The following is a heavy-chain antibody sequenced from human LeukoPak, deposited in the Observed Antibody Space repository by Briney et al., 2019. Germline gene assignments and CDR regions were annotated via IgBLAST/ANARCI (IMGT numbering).Heavy chain of an antibody. V-gene: IGHV4-34*01. CDR1: GFTFSDYY. D-gene: IGHD2-15*01. CDR2: INHSGST. J-gene: IGHJ4*02. Sequence: GSLRLSCAASGFTFSDYYMSWIRQAPGKGLEWIGEINHSGSTNYNPSLKSRVTISVDTSKNQFSLKLSSVTAADTAVYYCARGRLGCSGGSCYCCNFDYWGQGTLVTVSS. CDR3: ARGRLGCSGGSCYCCNFDY.